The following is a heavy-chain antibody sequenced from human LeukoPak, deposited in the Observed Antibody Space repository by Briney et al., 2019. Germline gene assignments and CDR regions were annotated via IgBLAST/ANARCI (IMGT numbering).Heavy chain of an antibody. CDR3: ARLGSGTNNWFDR. Sequence: SETLSLTCTVSGGSISSYYWSWIRQPPGKGLEWIGYIYYSGSTNYNPSLKSRVTISVDTSKNQFSLKLSSVAAADPAVYYCARLGSGTNNWFDRWGQGTLVTVSS. CDR2: IYYSGST. D-gene: IGHD1-26*01. CDR1: GGSISSYY. V-gene: IGHV4-59*01. J-gene: IGHJ5*02.